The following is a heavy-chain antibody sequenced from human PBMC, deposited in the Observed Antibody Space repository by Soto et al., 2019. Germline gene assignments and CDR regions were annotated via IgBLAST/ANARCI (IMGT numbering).Heavy chain of an antibody. CDR3: ARGNEVVSGMDV. CDR2: MNPNSGNT. V-gene: IGHV1-8*01. D-gene: IGHD2-15*01. CDR1: GYTFTSYD. Sequence: ASVKVSCKASGYTFTSYDINWVRQATGQGLEWMGWMNPNSGNTGYAQKFQGRVTMTRNTSINTAYMELSRLRSEDTAVYYCARGNEVVSGMDVWGQGTKVSVSS. J-gene: IGHJ6*02.